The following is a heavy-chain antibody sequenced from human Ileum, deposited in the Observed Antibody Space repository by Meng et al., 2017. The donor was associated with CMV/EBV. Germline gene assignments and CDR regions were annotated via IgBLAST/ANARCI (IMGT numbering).Heavy chain of an antibody. CDR3: ARDSRYSSFDY. V-gene: IGHV3-7*03. J-gene: IGHJ4*02. CDR1: GFTFDSYW. D-gene: IGHD6-13*01. Sequence: GGSLRLSCAVSGFTFDSYWMSWVRQVPGQVPEFVANINQDGSIKSYLESVKGRFTITRDNAKASFYLQMNNLRPEDTAVYYCARDSRYSSFDYWGQGKVVTVSS. CDR2: INQDGSIK.